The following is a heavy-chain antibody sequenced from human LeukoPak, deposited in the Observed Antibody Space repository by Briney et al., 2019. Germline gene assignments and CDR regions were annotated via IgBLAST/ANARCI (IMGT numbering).Heavy chain of an antibody. CDR1: GFTFSSYS. Sequence: GGSLRLSCAASGFTFSSYSMNWVRQAPGKGLEWVSYISSSSSTIYYADSVKDRFTISRDNSKNTLYLQMNSLRAEDTAVYYCAKEGSWFGELGDDAFDIWGQGTMVTVSS. V-gene: IGHV3-48*01. CDR2: ISSSSSTI. D-gene: IGHD3-10*01. CDR3: AKEGSWFGELGDDAFDI. J-gene: IGHJ3*02.